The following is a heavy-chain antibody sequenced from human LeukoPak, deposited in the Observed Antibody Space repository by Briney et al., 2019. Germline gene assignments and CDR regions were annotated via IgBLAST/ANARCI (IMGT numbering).Heavy chain of an antibody. CDR1: GYTLTELS. Sequence: ASVKASCKVSGYTLTELSMHWVRQAPGKGLEWMGGFDPEDGETIYAQKFQGRVTMTEDTSTDTAYMELSSLRSEDTAVYYCATDNCSGGSCLFDYWGQGTLVTVSS. V-gene: IGHV1-24*01. D-gene: IGHD2-15*01. CDR3: ATDNCSGGSCLFDY. CDR2: FDPEDGET. J-gene: IGHJ4*02.